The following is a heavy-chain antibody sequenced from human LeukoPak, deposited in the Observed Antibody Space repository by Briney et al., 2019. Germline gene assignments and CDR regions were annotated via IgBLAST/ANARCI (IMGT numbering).Heavy chain of an antibody. D-gene: IGHD2/OR15-2a*01. Sequence: KPSQTLSLTCTVSGGSISSGGYYWSWIRQHPGKGLEWIGYIYYSGSTYYNPSLKSRVTISVDTSKNQFSLKLSSVTAADTAVYYCASTPYYAKKVVGDYFDYRGQGTLVTVSS. CDR1: GGSISSGGYY. V-gene: IGHV4-31*03. CDR2: IYYSGST. J-gene: IGHJ4*02. CDR3: ASTPYYAKKVVGDYFDY.